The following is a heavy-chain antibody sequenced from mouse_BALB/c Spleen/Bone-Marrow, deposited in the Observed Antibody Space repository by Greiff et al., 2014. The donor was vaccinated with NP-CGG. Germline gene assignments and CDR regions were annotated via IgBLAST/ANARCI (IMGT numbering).Heavy chain of an antibody. CDR3: AREVRQGPWFAY. CDR1: GFTFSSYA. J-gene: IGHJ3*01. D-gene: IGHD3-2*01. V-gene: IGHV5-9-4*01. Sequence: EVQGVESGGGLVKPGGSLKLSCAASGFTFSSYAMSWVRQSPEKRLEWVAEISSGGSYTYYPDTVTGRFTISRDNAKHTLYLEMSSLRSEDTAVYYCAREVRQGPWFAYWGQGTLVTVSA. CDR2: ISSGGSYT.